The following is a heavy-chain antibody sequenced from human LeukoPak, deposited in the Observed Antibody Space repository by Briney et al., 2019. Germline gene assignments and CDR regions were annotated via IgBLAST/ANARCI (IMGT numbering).Heavy chain of an antibody. CDR1: GGTFSSYA. CDR3: ARAAPEGYQIDY. V-gene: IGHV1-69*04. Sequence: GSSVKVSCKASGGTFSSYAISRVRQAPGQGLEWMGRIIPIFGIANYAQKFQGRVTITADKSTSTAYMELSSLRSEDTAVYYCARAAPEGYQIDYWGQGTLVTVSS. CDR2: IIPIFGIA. D-gene: IGHD3-16*02. J-gene: IGHJ4*02.